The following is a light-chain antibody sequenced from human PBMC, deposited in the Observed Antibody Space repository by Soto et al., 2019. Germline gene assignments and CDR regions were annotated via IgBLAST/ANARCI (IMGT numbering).Light chain of an antibody. Sequence: EIVLTQSPGTLSLSPGESATLSCRASQSISSSFFAWYQHKPGQAPRLLIYGTSNRATGIPDRFNGSGSGTDFTLTMSRLEPEDFAVDYCQQYGSSPFTFRPGTKMDIK. CDR3: QQYGSSPFT. V-gene: IGKV3-20*01. CDR1: QSISSSF. CDR2: GTS. J-gene: IGKJ3*01.